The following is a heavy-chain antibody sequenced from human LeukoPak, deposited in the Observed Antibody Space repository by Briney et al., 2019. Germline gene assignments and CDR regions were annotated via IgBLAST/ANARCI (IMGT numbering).Heavy chain of an antibody. CDR2: ISSSSSYI. V-gene: IGHV3-21*01. J-gene: IGHJ5*02. Sequence: GGSLRLSCAASGFTFSSYSMNWVRQAPGKGLEWVSSISSSSSYIYYADSVKGRFTISRDNAKNSLYLQMNSLRAEDTAVYYCARERRSSSSGKLSPFDPWGQGTLVTVSS. D-gene: IGHD6-6*01. CDR3: ARERRSSSSGKLSPFDP. CDR1: GFTFSSYS.